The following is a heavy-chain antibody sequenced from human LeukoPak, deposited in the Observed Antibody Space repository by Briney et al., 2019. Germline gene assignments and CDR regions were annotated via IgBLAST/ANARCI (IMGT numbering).Heavy chain of an antibody. CDR2: ISACNGNT. D-gene: IGHD2-2*01. J-gene: IGHJ5*02. CDR3: ARDRESYCSSTSCSNWFDP. V-gene: IGHV1-18*01. CDR1: GYTFTSYG. Sequence: ASVKVSCKASGYTFTSYGISWVRQAPGQGLEWMGWISACNGNTNYAQKLQGRVTMTTDTSTSTAYMELRSLRSDDTAVYYCARDRESYCSSTSCSNWFDPWGQGTLVTVSS.